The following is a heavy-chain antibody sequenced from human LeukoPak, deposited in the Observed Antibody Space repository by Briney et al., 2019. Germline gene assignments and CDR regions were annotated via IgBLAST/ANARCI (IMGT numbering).Heavy chain of an antibody. CDR3: AKDWGSLLWFGESHTTSDY. J-gene: IGHJ4*02. CDR1: GGSISSYY. D-gene: IGHD3-10*01. Sequence: SETLSLTCTVSGGSISSYYWSWIRQPPGKGLEWIGYIYYSGSTNYNPSLKSRVTISVDTSKNQFSLKLSSVTAADTAVYYCAKDWGSLLWFGESHTTSDYWGQGTLVTVSS. V-gene: IGHV4-59*01. CDR2: IYYSGST.